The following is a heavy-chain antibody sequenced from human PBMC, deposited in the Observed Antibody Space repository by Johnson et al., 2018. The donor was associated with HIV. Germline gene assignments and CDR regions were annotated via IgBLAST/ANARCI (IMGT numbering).Heavy chain of an antibody. CDR2: IKQDGSEK. CDR1: GFTFSLSW. CDR3: ARDPEYSSSYDAFDI. J-gene: IGHJ3*02. Sequence: VQLVESGGGWVQPGGSLRLSCGASGFTFSLSWMSWVRQAPGKGLEWVANIKQDGSEKYYVDSVKGRFTIFRDNAKNSLYLQMNSLRAEDTAVYYCARDPEYSSSYDAFDIWGQGTMVTVSS. D-gene: IGHD6-6*01. V-gene: IGHV3-7*01.